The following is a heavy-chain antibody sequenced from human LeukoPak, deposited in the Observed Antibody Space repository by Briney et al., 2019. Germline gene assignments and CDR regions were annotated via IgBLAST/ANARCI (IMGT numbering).Heavy chain of an antibody. CDR1: GFTVSSNY. CDR3: ARGGENSGFDY. D-gene: IGHD6-19*01. V-gene: IGHV3-66*01. CDR2: INSGGDT. Sequence: PGGSLRLSCAASGFTVSSNYMSWVRQTPGKGLERVSTINSGGDTYYSDSVKGRFTISRDNAKNSLYLQMNSLRAEDTALYYCARGGENSGFDYWGQGTLVIVSS. J-gene: IGHJ4*02.